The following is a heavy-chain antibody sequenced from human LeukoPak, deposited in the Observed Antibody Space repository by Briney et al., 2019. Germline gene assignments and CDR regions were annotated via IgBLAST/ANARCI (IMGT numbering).Heavy chain of an antibody. CDR2: IYYSGST. D-gene: IGHD6-19*01. V-gene: IGHV4-59*01. CDR1: GGSINNYY. Sequence: SETLSLTRIVSGGSINNYYWSWIRQPPGKGLEWIGYIYYSGSTNYNPSLKSRATISVDTSKNQFSLKLSSVTAADTAVYYCARGSGWYLYWGQGTLVTVSS. J-gene: IGHJ4*02. CDR3: ARGSGWYLY.